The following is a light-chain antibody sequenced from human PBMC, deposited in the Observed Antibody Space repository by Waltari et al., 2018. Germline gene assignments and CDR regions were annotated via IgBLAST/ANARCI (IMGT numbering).Light chain of an antibody. CDR1: QSISIW. CDR3: QQYSSFIYT. J-gene: IGKJ2*01. CDR2: KAT. V-gene: IGKV1-5*03. Sequence: DIQMTQSPSTLSAFVGDRVNITCRASQSISIWLAWYQQKPGKAPKLLIYKATSLERGVPSMFSGSGSGTEFTLTISSLQPDDFASYYCQQYSSFIYTFGQGTKVEI.